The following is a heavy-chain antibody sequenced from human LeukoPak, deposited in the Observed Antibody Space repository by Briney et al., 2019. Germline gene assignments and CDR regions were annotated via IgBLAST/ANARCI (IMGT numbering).Heavy chain of an antibody. J-gene: IGHJ3*02. D-gene: IGHD1-7*01. Sequence: ASVKVSCKASGYTFTGYYIHRVRQGPGQGPEWMGWINPNTGDTNYAQKFQGRVTMTRDTAINTAYMDLSTLRSDDTAVYYCARPTRYNWIYDAFDIWGQGTMVTVSS. CDR2: INPNTGDT. CDR1: GYTFTGYY. V-gene: IGHV1-2*02. CDR3: ARPTRYNWIYDAFDI.